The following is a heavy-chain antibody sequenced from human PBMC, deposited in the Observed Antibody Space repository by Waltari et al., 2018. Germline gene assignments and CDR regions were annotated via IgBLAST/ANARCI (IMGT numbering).Heavy chain of an antibody. Sequence: EVQLVESGGGLVKPGGSLRLSCAASGFTFRSYTMNWVRQAPGKGLEWVSSISSSSRYIYHADSLKGRFTISRDNAKNLLYLQISSLRAEDTAVYYCTRAGNYYGSGSDYWGQGTLVTVSS. CDR2: ISSSSRYI. J-gene: IGHJ4*02. D-gene: IGHD3-10*01. V-gene: IGHV3-21*01. CDR3: TRAGNYYGSGSDY. CDR1: GFTFRSYT.